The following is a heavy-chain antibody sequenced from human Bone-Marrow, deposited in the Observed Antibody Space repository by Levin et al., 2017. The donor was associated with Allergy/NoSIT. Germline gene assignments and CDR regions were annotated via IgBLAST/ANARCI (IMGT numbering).Heavy chain of an antibody. CDR1: GFTFSSYA. D-gene: IGHD1-1*01. CDR3: AKDGGAGNYYYYGMDV. Sequence: GGSLRLSCAASGFTFSSYAMSWVRQAPGKGLEWVSAISGSGGSTYYADSVKGRFTISRDNSKNTLYLQMNSLRAEDTAVYYCAKDGGAGNYYYYGMDVWGQGTTVTVSS. J-gene: IGHJ6*02. CDR2: ISGSGGST. V-gene: IGHV3-23*01.